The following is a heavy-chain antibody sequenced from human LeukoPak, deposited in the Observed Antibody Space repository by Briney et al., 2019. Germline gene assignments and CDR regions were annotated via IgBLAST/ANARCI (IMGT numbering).Heavy chain of an antibody. CDR3: GREGGFYRPLDY. CDR2: VHLNGRT. CDR1: GGSISTTNW. Sequence: SGTLSLTCDVSGGSISTTNWWTWVRPPPGGGLEWIGEVHLNGRTHYSPSLESRVTLSVDMSENHVSLQLTSVTAADTAVYYCGREGGFYRPLDYSGPGALVIVSA. J-gene: IGHJ4*02. D-gene: IGHD2/OR15-2a*01. V-gene: IGHV4-4*02.